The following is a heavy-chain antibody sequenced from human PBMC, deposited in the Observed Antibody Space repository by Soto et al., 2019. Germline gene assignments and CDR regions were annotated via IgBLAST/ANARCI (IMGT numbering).Heavy chain of an antibody. V-gene: IGHV1-18*01. J-gene: IGHJ6*02. CDR1: GYTFTSYG. D-gene: IGHD5-18*01. CDR2: ISAYNGNT. Sequence: ASVKVSCKASGYTFTSYGISWVRQAPGQGLEWMGWISAYNGNTNYAQKLQGRVTMTTDTSTSTAYMELRSLRSDDTAVYYCASGYSYGYGEGYGMDVWGQGTTVTVSS. CDR3: ASGYSYGYGEGYGMDV.